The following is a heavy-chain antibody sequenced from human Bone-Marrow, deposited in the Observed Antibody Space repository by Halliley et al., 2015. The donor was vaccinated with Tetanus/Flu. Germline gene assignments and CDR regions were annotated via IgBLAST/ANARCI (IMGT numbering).Heavy chain of an antibody. CDR3: AGGTGWLNDF. CDR1: GFSFSTYA. V-gene: IGHV3-23*01. J-gene: IGHJ4*02. Sequence: SLRLSCAASGFSFSTYAMTWVRQAPGKGLDWVSVISASGGTTYYADSVKGRFTISIDNAKNTVFLQMDSLRDEDTAVYYCAGGTGWLNDFWGQGTLVTVSS. CDR2: ISASGGTT. D-gene: IGHD6-19*01.